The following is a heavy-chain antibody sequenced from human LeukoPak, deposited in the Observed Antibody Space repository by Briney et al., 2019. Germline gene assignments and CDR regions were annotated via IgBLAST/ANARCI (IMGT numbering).Heavy chain of an antibody. CDR1: GFNFSSYA. J-gene: IGHJ4*02. D-gene: IGHD3-3*01. CDR2: ISGSGDST. Sequence: GGSLRLSCAASGFNFSSYAMGWVRQAPGKGLEWVSVISGSGDSTYYADSVKGRFTISRDNSKTTLFLQMNSLRAEDTAVYYCAKDPLSGYFDYWGQGTLVTVSS. CDR3: AKDPLSGYFDY. V-gene: IGHV3-23*01.